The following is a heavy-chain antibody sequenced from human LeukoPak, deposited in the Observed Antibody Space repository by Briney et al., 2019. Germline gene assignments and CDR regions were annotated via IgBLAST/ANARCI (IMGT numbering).Heavy chain of an antibody. CDR3: ANDLAYQHASGSK. CDR2: ISYDGSNK. J-gene: IGHJ4*02. Sequence: PGGSLRLSCAASGFTFSSYGMHWVRQAPGKGLEWVAVISYDGSNKYYADSVKGRFTISRDNSKSTIYLQTTSLRVEDTALYYCANDLAYQHASGSKWGQGTLVTVSS. V-gene: IGHV3-30*18. CDR1: GFTFSSYG. D-gene: IGHD3-10*01.